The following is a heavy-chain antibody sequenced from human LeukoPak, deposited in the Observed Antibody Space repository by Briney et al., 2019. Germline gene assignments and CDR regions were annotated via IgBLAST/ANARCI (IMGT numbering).Heavy chain of an antibody. Sequence: GGSLRLSCAASGFTVSSNHMSWVRQAPGKGLEWVSVIYSGGSTYYADSVKGRFTISRDNSKNTLYLQMNSLRAEDTAVYYCARDGPGRYFDYWGQGTLVTVSS. J-gene: IGHJ4*02. CDR3: ARDGPGRYFDY. V-gene: IGHV3-53*05. CDR2: IYSGGST. D-gene: IGHD1-14*01. CDR1: GFTVSSNH.